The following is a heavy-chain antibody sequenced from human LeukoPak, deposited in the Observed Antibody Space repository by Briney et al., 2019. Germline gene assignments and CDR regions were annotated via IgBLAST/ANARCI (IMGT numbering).Heavy chain of an antibody. V-gene: IGHV1-8*02. CDR2: MNPNSGNT. CDR3: ATPSSWYVV. J-gene: IGHJ4*02. Sequence: ASVKVSCKASGYTFTSYAMNWVRQAPGQGLEWMGWMNPNSGNTGYAQKFQGRVTMTRNTSISTAYMELSSLRSEDTAVYYCATPSSWYVVWGQGTLVTVSS. D-gene: IGHD6-13*01. CDR1: GYTFTSYA.